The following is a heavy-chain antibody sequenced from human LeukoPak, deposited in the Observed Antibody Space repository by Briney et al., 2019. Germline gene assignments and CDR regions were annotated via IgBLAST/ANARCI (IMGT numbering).Heavy chain of an antibody. D-gene: IGHD3-10*01. Sequence: GASVKVSCKASGYIFTTYGISWVRQAPGQGLEWMGWINAYNGDTNDAQKFQGRVTLTTDTSTSTAYMELTSLTSDETAVYYCARDFWGSGSSYFDYWGQGTLVTVSS. CDR2: INAYNGDT. J-gene: IGHJ4*02. V-gene: IGHV1-18*01. CDR1: GYIFTTYG. CDR3: ARDFWGSGSSYFDY.